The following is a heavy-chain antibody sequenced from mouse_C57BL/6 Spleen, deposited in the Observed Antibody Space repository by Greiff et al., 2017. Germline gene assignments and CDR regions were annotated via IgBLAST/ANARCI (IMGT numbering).Heavy chain of an antibody. D-gene: IGHD2-5*01. CDR1: GFSLTSYG. V-gene: IGHV2-2*01. CDR3: ARNGYYSNYDYAMDY. Sequence: QVQLKQSGPGLVQPSQSLSITCTVSGFSLTSYGVHWVRQSPGKGLEWLGVIWSGGSTDYNAAFISRLSISKDNSKSQVFFKMNSLQADDTAIDYCARNGYYSNYDYAMDYWGQGTSVTVSS. CDR2: IWSGGST. J-gene: IGHJ4*01.